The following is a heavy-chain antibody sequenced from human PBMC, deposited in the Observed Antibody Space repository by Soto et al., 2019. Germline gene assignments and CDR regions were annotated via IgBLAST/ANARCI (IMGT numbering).Heavy chain of an antibody. Sequence: QVQLVQSGAEVKKPGASVKVSCKASGYTFTSYYMHWVRQAPGQGLEWMGIINPSGGSTSYAQKFQGRGTMTRDTSTSTVYMELSSLRSEDTAVYYFAGDYAGVVVPASMAAHYGSWSPYYFDYWGQGTLVTVSS. CDR1: GYTFTSYY. V-gene: IGHV1-46*03. CDR3: AGDYAGVVVPASMAAHYGSWSPYYFDY. J-gene: IGHJ4*02. D-gene: IGHD2-2*01. CDR2: INPSGGST.